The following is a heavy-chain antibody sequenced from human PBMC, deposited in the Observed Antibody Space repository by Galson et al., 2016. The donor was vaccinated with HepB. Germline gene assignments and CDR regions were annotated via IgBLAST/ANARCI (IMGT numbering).Heavy chain of an antibody. J-gene: IGHJ5*02. D-gene: IGHD4-17*01. CDR1: GYTFTTYG. V-gene: IGHV1-18*01. Sequence: SVKVSCKASGYTFTTYGISWVRQAPGQGLEWMGWISAYNGNTNYAQKLQGRVTMTTDTSTSTAYMELRSLASDDTAVYYCALQKQRLVGDFWFDPWGQGTLVTVSS. CDR3: ALQKQRLVGDFWFDP. CDR2: ISAYNGNT.